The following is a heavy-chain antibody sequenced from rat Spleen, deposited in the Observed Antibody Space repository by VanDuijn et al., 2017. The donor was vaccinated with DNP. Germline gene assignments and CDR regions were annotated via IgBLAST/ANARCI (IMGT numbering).Heavy chain of an antibody. J-gene: IGHJ3*01. Sequence: EVQLVESGGGLVQPGRSLRLSCAASGFPFSDYNMAWVRQVPGKGLEWVASITSSGGDSYYPDSVKGRFTISRDNAKNTLYLQMNSLRSEDTATYYCATHQWVLIITPYNWFAYWGQGTLVTVSS. D-gene: IGHD1-6*01. CDR2: ITSSGGDS. CDR3: ATHQWVLIITPYNWFAY. V-gene: IGHV5S23*01. CDR1: GFPFSDYN.